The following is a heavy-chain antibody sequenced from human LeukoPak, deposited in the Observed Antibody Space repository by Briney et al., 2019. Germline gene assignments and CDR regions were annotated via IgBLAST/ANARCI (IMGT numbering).Heavy chain of an antibody. CDR3: AREGIVGATTDAFDI. D-gene: IGHD1-26*01. J-gene: IGHJ3*02. Sequence: GGSLRLSCAASGFTFSSYWMHWVRQAPGKGLVWVSRINTDGTRTTYADSVKGRFTISRDNAKNTLYLQMNRLRAEDTAVYYCAREGIVGATTDAFDIWGQGTIVTVSS. CDR2: INTDGTRT. V-gene: IGHV3-74*01. CDR1: GFTFSSYW.